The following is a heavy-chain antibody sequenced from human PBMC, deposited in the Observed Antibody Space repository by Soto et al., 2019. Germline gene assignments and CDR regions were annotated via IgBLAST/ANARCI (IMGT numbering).Heavy chain of an antibody. CDR1: CGSLYDFY. Sequence: TLSLTRVVSCGSLYDFYWNWLRQTPRKGLEWIGNIYNNGRTNYNPSLKNRVTILIDTFKNQFSLHLSSVTTADTAMYFCARGHGIYVRFDSWGQGTLVTVSS. V-gene: IGHV4-59*01. CDR3: ARGHGIYVRFDS. CDR2: IYNNGRT. J-gene: IGHJ4*02. D-gene: IGHD3-10*02.